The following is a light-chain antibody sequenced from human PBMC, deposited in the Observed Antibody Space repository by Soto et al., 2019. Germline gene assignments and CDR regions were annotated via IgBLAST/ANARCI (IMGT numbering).Light chain of an antibody. CDR3: SSYSASKEHV. J-gene: IGLJ1*01. CDR1: SSDVGGYNY. CDR2: EVS. Sequence: QSVLTQPPSASGSPGQSVTISCTGTSSDVGGYNYVSWYQQHPGKAPKLMIYEVSERPSGVPDRFSGSKSGNTASLTVSGLQPEDEADYYCSSYSASKEHVFGAGTKLTVL. V-gene: IGLV2-8*01.